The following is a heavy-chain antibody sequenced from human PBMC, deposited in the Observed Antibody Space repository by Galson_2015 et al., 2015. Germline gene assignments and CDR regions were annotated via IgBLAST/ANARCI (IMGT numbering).Heavy chain of an antibody. CDR2: IKQDGSEK. CDR1: GFTFSSYW. D-gene: IGHD3-3*01. J-gene: IGHJ4*02. CDR3: ARSTSDTIFGVVSPTYYFDY. V-gene: IGHV3-7*01. Sequence: SLRLSCAASGFTFSSYWMGWVRQAPGKGLEWVANIKQDGSEKYYVDSVKGRFTISRDNAKNSLYLQMNSLRAEDTAVYYCARSTSDTIFGVVSPTYYFDYWGQGTLVTVSS.